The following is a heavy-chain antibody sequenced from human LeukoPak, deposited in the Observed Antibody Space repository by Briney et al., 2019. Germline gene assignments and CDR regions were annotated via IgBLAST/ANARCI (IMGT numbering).Heavy chain of an antibody. CDR2: IKQDGSEK. J-gene: IGHJ4*02. D-gene: IGHD2-21*02. CDR1: GFTFSSYW. V-gene: IGHV3-7*03. CDR3: ARLYCGGDCYSVSPY. Sequence: PGGSLRLSCAASGFTFSSYWMSWVRQAPGKGLEWVANIKQDGSEKYYVDSVKGRFTISRDNAKNSLYLQMNSLRAEDTAVYYCARLYCGGDCYSVSPYWGQGTLVTVSS.